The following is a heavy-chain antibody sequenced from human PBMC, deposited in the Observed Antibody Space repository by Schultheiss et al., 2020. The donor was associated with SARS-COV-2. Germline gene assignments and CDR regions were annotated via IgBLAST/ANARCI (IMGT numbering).Heavy chain of an antibody. J-gene: IGHJ4*02. CDR3: ARGNGWYFY. CDR2: IYYSGGT. CDR1: GGSISSDTYY. V-gene: IGHV4-61*01. Sequence: SQTLSLTCVVSGGSISSDTYYWSWIRQPPGKGLEWIGYIYYSGGTNYSPSLKSRVTISVDTSKNQFSLNLSSVTAADSAVYYCARGNGWYFYWGQGTQVTVSS. D-gene: IGHD6-19*01.